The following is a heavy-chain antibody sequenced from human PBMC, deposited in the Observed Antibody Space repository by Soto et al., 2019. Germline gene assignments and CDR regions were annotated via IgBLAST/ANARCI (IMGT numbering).Heavy chain of an antibody. V-gene: IGHV3-23*01. J-gene: IGHJ4*02. Sequence: EVQLLESGGGLVQPGGSLRLSCAASGFTFSSYAMSWVRQAPGKGLEWVSAISGSGGSTYYAVSVKGRFTISRDNSKNTLYLQMNSLRAEDTAVYYCAKDPWYSGYDFNYSFDYWGLGTLVTVSS. D-gene: IGHD5-12*01. CDR1: GFTFSSYA. CDR2: ISGSGGST. CDR3: AKDPWYSGYDFNYSFDY.